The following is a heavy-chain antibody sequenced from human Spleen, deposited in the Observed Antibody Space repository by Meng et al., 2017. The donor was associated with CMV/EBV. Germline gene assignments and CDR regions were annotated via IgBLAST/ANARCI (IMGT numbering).Heavy chain of an antibody. J-gene: IGHJ4*02. CDR2: SNNSGST. CDR3: GTVGQWVLTDY. V-gene: IGHV4-4*02. CDR1: VGSNNSSNW. Sequence: VLVEEGGPGLKTAVALLFLCCAVAVGSNNSSNWWGWLRQPPGRGWEWLGKSNNSGSTTYNPSLKRRIITTARKYSNKIPFNLSSVTAVDTAVYYCGTVGQWVLTDYWGQGTLVTVSS. D-gene: IGHD4-23*01.